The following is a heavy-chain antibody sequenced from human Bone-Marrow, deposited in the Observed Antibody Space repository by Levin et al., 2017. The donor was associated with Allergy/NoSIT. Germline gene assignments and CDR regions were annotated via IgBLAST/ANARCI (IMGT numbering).Heavy chain of an antibody. D-gene: IGHD3-16*02. V-gene: IGHV3-21*01. Sequence: PGGSLRLSCAASGFTFSSYSMNWVRQAPGKGLEWVSSISSSSSYIYYADSVKGRFTISRDNAKNSLYLQMNSLRAEDTAVYYCARDYDYVWGSYRYSPYYFDYWGQGTLVTVSS. CDR2: ISSSSSYI. J-gene: IGHJ4*02. CDR1: GFTFSSYS. CDR3: ARDYDYVWGSYRYSPYYFDY.